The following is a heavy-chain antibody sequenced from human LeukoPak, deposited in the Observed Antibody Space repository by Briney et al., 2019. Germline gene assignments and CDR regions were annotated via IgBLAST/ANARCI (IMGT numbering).Heavy chain of an antibody. J-gene: IGHJ6*03. D-gene: IGHD2-21*02. V-gene: IGHV1-8*01. Sequence: ASVKVSCKASGYTFTSYDINWVRQATGQGLEWMGWMNPNSGNTGYAQKFQGRVTMTRNTSIGTAYMELSSLRSEDTAVYYCARTRTALGGYYYYMDVCGKGTTVTVSS. CDR2: MNPNSGNT. CDR1: GYTFTSYD. CDR3: ARTRTALGGYYYYMDV.